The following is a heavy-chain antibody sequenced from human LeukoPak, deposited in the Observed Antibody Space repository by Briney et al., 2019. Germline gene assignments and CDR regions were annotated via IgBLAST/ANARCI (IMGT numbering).Heavy chain of an antibody. V-gene: IGHV3-23*01. CDR2: ITGSGGGT. CDR3: AKDPNGDYIGTFDI. D-gene: IGHD4-17*01. J-gene: IGHJ3*02. CDR1: QFKFNNYG. Sequence: GGSLRLSCATSQFKFNNYGMTWVRQAPGKGLEWVSSITGSGGGTQYADSVQGRFTISRDNSKNTLYLQMNSLRAEDTAIYYCAKDPNGDYIGTFDIWGQGTMVTVSS.